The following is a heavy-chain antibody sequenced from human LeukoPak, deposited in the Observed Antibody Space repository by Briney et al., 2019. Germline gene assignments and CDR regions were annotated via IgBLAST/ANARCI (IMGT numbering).Heavy chain of an antibody. CDR2: ISGSGGNT. D-gene: IGHD6-19*01. J-gene: IGHJ4*02. V-gene: IGHV3-23*01. CDR3: ARRVIAVGLDY. CDR1: GFTFSSYA. Sequence: GGSLRLSCAASGFTFSSYAMSWVRQAPGKGLEWVSGISGSGGNTYYADSVKGRFTISRDNSKNTLYLQMNSLRAEDTAVYYCARRVIAVGLDYWGQGTLVTVSS.